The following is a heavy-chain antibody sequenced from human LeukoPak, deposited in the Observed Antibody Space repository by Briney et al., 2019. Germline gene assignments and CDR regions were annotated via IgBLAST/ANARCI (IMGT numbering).Heavy chain of an antibody. CDR2: ISWNSGSR. J-gene: IGHJ4*02. D-gene: IGHD2-15*01. CDR3: VRGYCSGANCYLAFDY. V-gene: IGHV3-9*01. Sequence: GGSLRLSCAASGFTFDDYGMHWVRQAPGKGLEWVSGISWNSGSRAYPGSVKGRFTISRDNAKNSLFLQMHSLTAGDTAVYYCVRGYCSGANCYLAFDYWGQGTLVTVSS. CDR1: GFTFDDYG.